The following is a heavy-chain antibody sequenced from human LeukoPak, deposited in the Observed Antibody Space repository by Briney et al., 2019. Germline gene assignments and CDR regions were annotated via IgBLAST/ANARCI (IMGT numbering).Heavy chain of an antibody. CDR1: GFTFSRYW. Sequence: GGSLRLSCAASGFTFSRYWMSWVRQAPGKGLEWVANIKEDGSEKYSVDSVKGRFTIYRDNAENSLYLQMNSVRAEDTAVYYCARGGIYVPPYYYYYMDVWGRGTTVTVSS. CDR2: IKEDGSEK. D-gene: IGHD3-16*01. J-gene: IGHJ6*03. CDR3: ARGGIYVPPYYYYYMDV. V-gene: IGHV3-7*01.